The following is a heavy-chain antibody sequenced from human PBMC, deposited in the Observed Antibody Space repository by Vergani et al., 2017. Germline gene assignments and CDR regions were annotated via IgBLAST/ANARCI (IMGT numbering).Heavy chain of an antibody. Sequence: QVQLVQSGAEVKKPGSSVKVSCKASGGTFSSYAISWVRQAPGQGLEWMGRIIPIFGTANYAQTFQGRVTITADESTSTAYMELSSLRSEDTAVYYCARHFGVVISYYYYYYGMDVWGQGTTVTVSS. CDR3: ARHFGVVISYYYYYYGMDV. CDR1: GGTFSSYA. D-gene: IGHD3-3*01. CDR2: IIPIFGTA. J-gene: IGHJ6*02. V-gene: IGHV1-69*18.